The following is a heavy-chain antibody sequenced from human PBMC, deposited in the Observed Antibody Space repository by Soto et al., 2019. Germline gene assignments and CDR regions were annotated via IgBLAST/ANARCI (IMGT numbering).Heavy chain of an antibody. CDR1: GFSLSTSVMC. CDR2: IDWDDGK. D-gene: IGHD6-13*01. CDR3: ARTRIAGAGRGEAYYYYYGMDV. V-gene: IGHV2-70*01. Sequence: SCTTLVNPTQTLTLTCTFSGFSLSTSVMCVSWIRQPPGKALEWLALIDWDDGKYYSTSLKTRLTISKDTSKNQVVLTMTNMNPVDTAKYYCARTRIAGAGRGEAYYYYYGMDVWGQGTTVTVSS. J-gene: IGHJ6*02.